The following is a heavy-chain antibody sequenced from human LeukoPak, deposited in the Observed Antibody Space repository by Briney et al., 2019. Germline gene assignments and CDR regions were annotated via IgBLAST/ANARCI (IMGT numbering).Heavy chain of an antibody. CDR3: ARASTRAAATGYDP. D-gene: IGHD6-13*01. CDR1: GYKFTTYG. J-gene: IGHJ5*02. V-gene: IGHV1-18*01. CDR2: ISAYNGDT. Sequence: ASVRVSCKASGYKFTTYGITWARQAPGQGLEWMGWISAYNGDTNFAQKFQGRVTLMTDTSTNTAYMDLRSLTSDDTAVYYCARASTRAAATGYDPWDQGSLVTVSS.